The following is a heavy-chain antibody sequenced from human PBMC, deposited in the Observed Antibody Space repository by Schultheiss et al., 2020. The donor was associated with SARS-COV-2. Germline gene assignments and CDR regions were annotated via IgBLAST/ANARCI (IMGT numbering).Heavy chain of an antibody. V-gene: IGHV5-10-1*01. D-gene: IGHD1-1*01. CDR2: IDPSDSYT. CDR3: ARGRRTTGTTSGGDYFDY. CDR1: GYSFTSYW. Sequence: GESLKISCKGSGYSFTSYWISWVRQMPGKGLEWMGRIDPSDSYTNYSPSFQGHVTISADKSISTAYLQCSSLKASDTAMYYCARGRRTTGTTSGGDYFDYWGQGTLVTVAT. J-gene: IGHJ4*02.